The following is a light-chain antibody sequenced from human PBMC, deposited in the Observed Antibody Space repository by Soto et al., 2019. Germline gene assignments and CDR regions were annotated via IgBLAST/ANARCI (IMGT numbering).Light chain of an antibody. CDR1: QSVSSR. CDR3: QQRSNWPPT. J-gene: IGKJ5*01. V-gene: IGKV3-11*01. CDR2: DAS. Sequence: EVVLTQSPVTLSLSPGERATLSCRASQSVSSRLAWYQQKPGQAPRLLIYDASNRATGIPARFSGSGSGTDFTLTISSLEPEDFAVYYCQQRSNWPPTFGQGTRLEIK.